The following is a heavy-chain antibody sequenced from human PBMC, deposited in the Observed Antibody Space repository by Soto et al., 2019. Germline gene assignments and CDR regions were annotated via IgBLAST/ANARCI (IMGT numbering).Heavy chain of an antibody. J-gene: IGHJ4*02. Sequence: PGGSLRLSCAASGFTFSSYAMSWVRQAPGKGLEWVSAISGSGGSTYYADSVKGRFTISRDNSKNTLYLQMNSLRAEDTAVYYCAKDSLLVVPAALTNTVDYWGQGTLVTVSS. D-gene: IGHD2-2*01. CDR2: ISGSGGST. CDR1: GFTFSSYA. V-gene: IGHV3-23*01. CDR3: AKDSLLVVPAALTNTVDY.